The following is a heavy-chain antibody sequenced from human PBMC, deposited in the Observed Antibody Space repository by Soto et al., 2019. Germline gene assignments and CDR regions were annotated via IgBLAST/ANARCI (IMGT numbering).Heavy chain of an antibody. Sequence: SETLSLTCTVSGGSISSYYWSWIRQPPGKGLEWIGYIYYSGSPNYNPSLKSRLTISVHTSKNPFSLNLSSVTAADTAVYYCARHRYSYGVYYFDYWGQGTLVTVSS. V-gene: IGHV4-59*08. CDR3: ARHRYSYGVYYFDY. CDR1: GGSISSYY. CDR2: IYYSGSP. D-gene: IGHD5-18*01. J-gene: IGHJ4*02.